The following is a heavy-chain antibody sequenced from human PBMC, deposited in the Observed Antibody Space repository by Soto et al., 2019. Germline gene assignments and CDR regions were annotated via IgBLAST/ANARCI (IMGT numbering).Heavy chain of an antibody. D-gene: IGHD2-8*01. Sequence: QLQLQESGSGLVKPSQTLSLTCAVSGGSISSGGYSWSWIRQPPGKGLEWIGYIYHSGSTYYNSSLKSRVTISVDRAKNPFSLKLSSVTAADTDVYYWARVIGYCTNGVCTIGWFDPWCQGTLVTFSS. CDR1: GGSISSGGYS. V-gene: IGHV4-30-2*01. J-gene: IGHJ5*02. CDR2: IYHSGST. CDR3: ARVIGYCTNGVCTIGWFDP.